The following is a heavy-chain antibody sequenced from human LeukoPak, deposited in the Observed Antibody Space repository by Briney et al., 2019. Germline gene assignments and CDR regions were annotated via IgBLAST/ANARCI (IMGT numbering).Heavy chain of an antibody. Sequence: GASVKVSCKASGYTFTSYGISWVRQAPGQGLERMGWISAYNGNTNYAQKLQGRVTMTTDTSTSTAYMELRSLRSDDTAVYYCARSRAVAGTSYFDYWGQGTLVTDSS. CDR1: GYTFTSYG. J-gene: IGHJ4*02. V-gene: IGHV1-18*01. CDR2: ISAYNGNT. CDR3: ARSRAVAGTSYFDY. D-gene: IGHD6-19*01.